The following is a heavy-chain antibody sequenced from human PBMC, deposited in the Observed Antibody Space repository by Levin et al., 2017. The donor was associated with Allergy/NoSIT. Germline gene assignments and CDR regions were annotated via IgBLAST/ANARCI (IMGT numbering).Heavy chain of an antibody. V-gene: IGHV4-59*01. CDR1: GGSISSYY. Sequence: ESLKISCTVSGGSISSYYWSWIRQPPGKGLEWIGYIYYSGSTNYNPSLKSRVTISVDTSKNQFSLKLSSVTAADTAVYYCAAGLAARHVYWGQGTLVTVSS. D-gene: IGHD6-6*01. CDR2: IYYSGST. J-gene: IGHJ4*02. CDR3: AAGLAARHVY.